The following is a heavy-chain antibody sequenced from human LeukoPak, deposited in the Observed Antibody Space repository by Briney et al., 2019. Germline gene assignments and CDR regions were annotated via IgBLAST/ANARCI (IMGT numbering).Heavy chain of an antibody. CDR1: GGSISSYS. V-gene: IGHV4-59*08. J-gene: IGHJ5*02. CDR2: ILYTGST. CDR3: ATVDTTIGKGS. Sequence: PSETLSLTCSVSGGSISSYSWSWIRQPPGKGLEWIGYILYTGSTNYNPSLKTRVTISVDTSKNQLSLKLSSVTAADTAVYYCATVDTTIGKGSWGQGTLVTVSS. D-gene: IGHD5-18*01.